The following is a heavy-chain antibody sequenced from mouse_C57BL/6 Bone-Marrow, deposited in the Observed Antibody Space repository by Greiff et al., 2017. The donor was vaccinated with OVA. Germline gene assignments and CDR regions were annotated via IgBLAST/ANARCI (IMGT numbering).Heavy chain of an antibody. CDR3: AADYGSSYWYFDV. D-gene: IGHD1-1*01. V-gene: IGHV14-3*01. Sequence: EVQLQQSVAELVRPGASVKLSCTASGFNIKNTYMHWVKQRPEQGLEWIGRIDPANGNTTYAPKFQGKATITADTSSNTAYLQLSSLTSEDTAIYYCAADYGSSYWYFDVWGTGTTVTVSS. J-gene: IGHJ1*03. CDR1: GFNIKNTY. CDR2: IDPANGNT.